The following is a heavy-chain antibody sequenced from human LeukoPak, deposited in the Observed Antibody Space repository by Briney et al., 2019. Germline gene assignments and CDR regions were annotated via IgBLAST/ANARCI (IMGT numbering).Heavy chain of an antibody. V-gene: IGHV3-23*01. D-gene: IGHD3-9*01. CDR1: GFTFNNYA. CDR2: ISRSGGST. CDR3: TTVQRGNYDILTGYYTFDY. Sequence: PGGSLGLSCAASGFTFNNYAMTWVRQASGKGLEWVSAISRSGGSTYYADSVKGRFTISRDDSKNTLYLQMNSLKTEDTAVYYCTTVQRGNYDILTGYYTFDYWGQGTLVTVSS. J-gene: IGHJ4*02.